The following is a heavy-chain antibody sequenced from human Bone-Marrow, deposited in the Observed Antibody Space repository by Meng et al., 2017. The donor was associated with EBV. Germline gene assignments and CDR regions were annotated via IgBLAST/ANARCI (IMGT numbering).Heavy chain of an antibody. CDR1: GFNFNNYA. CDR3: APGAYGY. J-gene: IGHJ4*02. CDR2: ISRSSDST. D-gene: IGHD5-12*01. V-gene: IGHV3-23*04. Sequence: EQPVGVGGGLVRPGRVLSVSCAGCGFNFNNYAMSWVRHAPGKGLEWVSAISRSSDSTYYADSVKGRFTISRDNSKNTLYLQMNSLSAEDTAVYYCAPGAYGYWGQGTLVTVSS.